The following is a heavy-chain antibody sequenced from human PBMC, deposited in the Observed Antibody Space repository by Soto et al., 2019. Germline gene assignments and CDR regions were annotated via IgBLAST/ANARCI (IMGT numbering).Heavy chain of an antibody. J-gene: IGHJ5*02. Sequence: QVQLVQSGAEVKKPGASVKVSCTASGYTFTHYAIHWVRHAPGQRLEWMGFINAGSGNTKYSQTFQGRLTFTKDTSASTAYMDLRSLRSEDTAIYDCARGLAADGAWGQGTLVTVSS. CDR3: ARGLAADGA. V-gene: IGHV1-3*01. CDR2: INAGSGNT. D-gene: IGHD6-13*01. CDR1: GYTFTHYA.